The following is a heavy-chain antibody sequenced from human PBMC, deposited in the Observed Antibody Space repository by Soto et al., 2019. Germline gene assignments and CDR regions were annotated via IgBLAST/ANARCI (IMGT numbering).Heavy chain of an antibody. CDR3: AKDHFIVATIRDYYYYGMDV. D-gene: IGHD5-12*01. V-gene: IGHV3-30*18. CDR2: ISYDGSNK. Sequence: PGGSLRLSCAASGSTFSSYGMHWVRQAPGKGLEWVAVISYDGSNKYYADSVKGRFTISRDNSKNTLYLQMNSLRAEDTAVYYCAKDHFIVATIRDYYYYGMDVWGQGTTVTVSS. J-gene: IGHJ6*02. CDR1: GSTFSSYG.